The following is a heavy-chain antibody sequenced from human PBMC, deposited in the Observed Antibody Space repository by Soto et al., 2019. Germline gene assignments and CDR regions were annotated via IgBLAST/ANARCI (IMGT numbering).Heavy chain of an antibody. V-gene: IGHV4-34*01. CDR2: INHSGST. CDR1: GGSFSGYY. J-gene: IGHJ6*02. Sequence: LSLTCAVYGGSFSGYYWSWIRQPPGKGLEWIGEINHSGSTNYNPSLKSRVTISVDTSKNQFSLKLSSVTAADTAVYYCARGGGNDFWSGYYTYFYYGMDVWGQGTTVTVSS. CDR3: ARGGGNDFWSGYYTYFYYGMDV. D-gene: IGHD3-3*01.